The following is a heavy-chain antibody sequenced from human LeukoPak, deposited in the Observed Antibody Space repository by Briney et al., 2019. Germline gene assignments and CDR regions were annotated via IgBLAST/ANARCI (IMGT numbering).Heavy chain of an antibody. CDR2: MNPNSGNT. CDR3: ARVGPPVVPAAIDYYYGMDV. V-gene: IGHV1-8*02. J-gene: IGHJ6*02. D-gene: IGHD2-2*01. CDR1: GYTFTSYG. Sequence: ASVKVSCKASGYTFTSYGISWVRQATGQGLEWMGWMNPNSGNTGYAQKFQGRVTMTRDTSISTAYMELSSLRSEDTAVYYCARVGPPVVPAAIDYYYGMDVWGQGTTVTVSS.